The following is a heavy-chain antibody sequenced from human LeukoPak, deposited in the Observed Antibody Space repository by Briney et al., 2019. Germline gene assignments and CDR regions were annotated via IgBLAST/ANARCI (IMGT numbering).Heavy chain of an antibody. D-gene: IGHD3-22*01. CDR2: ISSSSSYI. CDR1: GFTFSSYS. CDR3: AKDFSGYYYDSSGSDY. Sequence: GGSLRLSCAASGFTFSSYSMNWVRQAPGKGLEWVSSISSSSSYIYYADSVKGRFTISRDNAKNSLYLQMNSLRAEDTAVYYCAKDFSGYYYDSSGSDYWGQGTLVTVSS. V-gene: IGHV3-21*04. J-gene: IGHJ4*02.